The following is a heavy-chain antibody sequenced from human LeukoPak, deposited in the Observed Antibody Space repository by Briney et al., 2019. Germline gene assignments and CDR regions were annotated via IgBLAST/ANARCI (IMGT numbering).Heavy chain of an antibody. V-gene: IGHV4-59*01. J-gene: IGHJ2*01. CDR2: IYYSGST. CDR3: ALAQYYCDSSGYYLDHWYFDL. Sequence: SETLSLTCTVSGGSISSYYWSWIRQPPGKGLEWIGYIYYSGSTNYNPSLKSRVTISVDTSKNQFSLKLSSVTAADTAVYYCALAQYYCDSSGYYLDHWYFDLWGRGTLVTVSS. CDR1: GGSISSYY. D-gene: IGHD3-22*01.